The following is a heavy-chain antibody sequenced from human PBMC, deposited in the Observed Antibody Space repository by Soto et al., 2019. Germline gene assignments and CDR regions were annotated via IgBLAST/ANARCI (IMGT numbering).Heavy chain of an antibody. CDR2: IKSKTDSGTT. J-gene: IGHJ6*02. V-gene: IGHV3-15*07. D-gene: IGHD6-19*01. Sequence: PRGSLRLPCASSRVIFSNSRRDAVLQAKGKWLEWIGRIKSKTDSGTTDYAAHVNGRFTLSRDDTKNTMYLEKNSLKTEDTAVYYCTTESALAVAGYYYYGMDVWGQGTTVTVSS. CDR1: RVIFSNSR. CDR3: TTESALAVAGYYYYGMDV.